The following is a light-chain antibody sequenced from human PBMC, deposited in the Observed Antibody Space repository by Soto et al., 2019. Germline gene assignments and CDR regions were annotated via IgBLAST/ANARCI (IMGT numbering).Light chain of an antibody. CDR1: SSNIGAGHD. Sequence: VLTQPPSVSGAPGQRVTISCTGSSSNIGAGHDVHWYQHLPGTAPKLLIYGNGNRPSGVPDRFSGSKSGTSASLAITGLQTEDEADYYCQSYDSSLSGSEVFGTGTKVTVL. V-gene: IGLV1-40*01. CDR2: GNG. CDR3: QSYDSSLSGSEV. J-gene: IGLJ1*01.